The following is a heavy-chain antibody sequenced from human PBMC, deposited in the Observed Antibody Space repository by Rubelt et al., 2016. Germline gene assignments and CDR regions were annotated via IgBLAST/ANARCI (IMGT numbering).Heavy chain of an antibody. J-gene: IGHJ4*02. CDR2: ISGSDGNT. CDR1: GFTFRTYA. Sequence: EVQLVESGGNLVQPGGSLRLSCVASGFTFRTYAMTWVRQAPGKGLEWVSVISGSDGNTYSADSVKGRFTISCDNSKNTLYLQMTSLRAEDTAIYYCAKGWNGDDWGQGTLVTVSS. V-gene: IGHV3-23*04. D-gene: IGHD1-1*01. CDR3: AKGWNGDD.